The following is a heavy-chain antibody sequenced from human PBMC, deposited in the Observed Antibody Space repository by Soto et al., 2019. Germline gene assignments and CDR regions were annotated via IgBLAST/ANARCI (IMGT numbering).Heavy chain of an antibody. Sequence: ASVKVSCKASGYNFTSYGISWVRQAPGQGLEWMGWISPHNDRTKYVRRFQDRVTMTTETPTSTVYMELGSLRSDDTAVYYCARDLYYSSGRYFDHDAFDIWGQGTVVTVSS. D-gene: IGHD6-19*01. CDR3: ARDLYYSSGRYFDHDAFDI. CDR1: GYNFTSYG. CDR2: ISPHNDRT. J-gene: IGHJ3*02. V-gene: IGHV1-18*01.